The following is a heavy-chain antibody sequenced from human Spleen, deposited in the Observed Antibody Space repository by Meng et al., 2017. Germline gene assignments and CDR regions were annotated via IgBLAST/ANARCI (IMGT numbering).Heavy chain of an antibody. CDR2: MNPNSGVT. CDR1: GYTFTGYY. CDR3: ARSLVTTIPNFDP. Sequence: QVQLIQSGTAVKQPGASVKSSRKTSGYTFTGYYMHWVRQAPGQGLEWMGWMNPNSGVTNFAQKFQGWVTVTRDTSIRTAYMELSSLKSDDTAVYYCARSLVTTIPNFDPWGQGTLVTVSS. V-gene: IGHV1-2*04. J-gene: IGHJ5*02. D-gene: IGHD2-21*02.